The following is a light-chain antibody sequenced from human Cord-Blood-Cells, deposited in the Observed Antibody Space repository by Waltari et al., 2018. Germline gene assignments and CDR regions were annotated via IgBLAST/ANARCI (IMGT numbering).Light chain of an antibody. J-gene: IGKJ4*01. Sequence: LFPPSPLTLSFAPGPSHTLSVRASDSFSSSYLAWYQQKPGQAPRLLIYGASSRATFIPDMFSGMCEWTAFTLTISRLEPSVFQGDDCEQYGSSPRLSFGGVARVEIK. CDR1: DSFSSSY. V-gene: IGKV3-20*01. CDR3: EQYGSSPRLS. CDR2: GAS.